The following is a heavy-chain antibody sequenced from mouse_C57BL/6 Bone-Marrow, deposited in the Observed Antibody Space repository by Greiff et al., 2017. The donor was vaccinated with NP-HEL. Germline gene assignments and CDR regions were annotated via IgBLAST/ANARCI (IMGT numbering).Heavy chain of an antibody. Sequence: QVQLQQPGAELVMPGASVKLSCKASGYTFTSYWMHWVKQRPGQGLEWIGEIDPSDSYTNYNQKFKGKSTLTVDKSSSTAYMQLSSLTSEDSAVYYYARYGYYGGGAMDYWGQGTTVTVSS. CDR2: IDPSDSYT. D-gene: IGHD2-3*01. V-gene: IGHV1-69*01. J-gene: IGHJ4*01. CDR1: GYTFTSYW. CDR3: ARYGYYGGGAMDY.